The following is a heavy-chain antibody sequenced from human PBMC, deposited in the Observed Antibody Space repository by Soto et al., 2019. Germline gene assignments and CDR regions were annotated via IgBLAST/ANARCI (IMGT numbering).Heavy chain of an antibody. CDR2: ISGSGGNT. V-gene: IGHV3-23*01. J-gene: IGHJ4*02. CDR3: APPLLRSVNDFEN. D-gene: IGHD4-17*01. CDR1: GFTFSTFA. Sequence: GQMLESGGGLVQPGGSLRLSCATSGFTFSTFALSWVRQAPGKGLEWVAAISGSGGNTHYADSVKGRFTITRDNSKSTLYLQMTSRRAEDAAVYYSAPPLLRSVNDFENWGQGTLVTVSS.